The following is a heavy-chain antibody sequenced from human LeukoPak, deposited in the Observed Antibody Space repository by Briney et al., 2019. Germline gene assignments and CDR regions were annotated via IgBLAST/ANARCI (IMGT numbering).Heavy chain of an antibody. CDR2: IKSKSAGGII. CDR3: TLIKGWGSGTYYLDY. CDR1: GFDIYYDW. Sequence: PGGSLRLSCAASGFDIYYDWMSWVRQAPGRGLEWVGRIKSKSAGGIIDYAAPVNGRFIISRDDSKNTLYLQMNSLKTEDTAMYYCTLIKGWGSGTYYLDYWGQGTLVTVSS. D-gene: IGHD3-10*01. V-gene: IGHV3-15*01. J-gene: IGHJ4*02.